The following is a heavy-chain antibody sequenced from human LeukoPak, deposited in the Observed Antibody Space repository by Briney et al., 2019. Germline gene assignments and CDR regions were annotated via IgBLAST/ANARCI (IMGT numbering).Heavy chain of an antibody. CDR3: ARVAVRRAGYYYGMDV. Sequence: GGSLRLSCAASGFTFSSYAMSWVRQAPGKGLEWVSAISGSGGSTYYADSVKGRFTISRDNSKNTLYLQMNSLRAEDTAVYYCARVAVRRAGYYYGMDVWGQGTTVTVSS. D-gene: IGHD6-19*01. J-gene: IGHJ6*02. CDR2: ISGSGGST. V-gene: IGHV3-23*01. CDR1: GFTFSSYA.